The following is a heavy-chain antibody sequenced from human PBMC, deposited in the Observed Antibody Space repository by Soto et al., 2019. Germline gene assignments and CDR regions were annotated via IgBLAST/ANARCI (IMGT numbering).Heavy chain of an antibody. Sequence: GASVKVSCKASGYTFTVYYMHWVRQAPGQGLEWMGWINPKSGGTMYPQKFQGRVTMTWDTSISTAHMALTRLRPDDTAVYYCARDLAKGGGSAGFDYWGQGALVTVSS. J-gene: IGHJ4*02. D-gene: IGHD1-26*01. CDR3: ARDLAKGGGSAGFDY. V-gene: IGHV1-2*02. CDR2: INPKSGGT. CDR1: GYTFTVYY.